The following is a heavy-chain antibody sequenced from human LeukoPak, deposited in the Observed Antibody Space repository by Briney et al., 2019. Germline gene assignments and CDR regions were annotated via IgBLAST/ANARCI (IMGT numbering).Heavy chain of an antibody. CDR1: GGSISSSSYY. J-gene: IGHJ5*02. CDR2: IYYNGNT. CDR3: ARLSDFWSGYPGWFDP. D-gene: IGHD3-3*01. Sequence: SETLSLTCTVSGGSISSSSYYWGWIRQPPGKGLEWIASIYYNGNTYYNPSLKSRVTTSVETSKNQFSLKMSSVTAADTAVYYCARLSDFWSGYPGWFDPWGQGTLVTVSS. V-gene: IGHV4-39*01.